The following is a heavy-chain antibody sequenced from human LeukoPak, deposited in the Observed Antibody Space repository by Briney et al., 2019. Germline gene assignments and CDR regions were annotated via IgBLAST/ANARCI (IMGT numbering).Heavy chain of an antibody. J-gene: IGHJ4*02. CDR1: GYTFTSYY. CDR2: INPSGGST. V-gene: IGHV1-46*01. Sequence: ASVKVSCKASGYTFTSYYMHWVRLAPGQGLEWMGIINPSGGSTSYAQKFQGRVTMTRDMSTSTVYMELSSLRSEDTAVYYCGARRVSASYGQIDYWGQGTLVTVSS. CDR3: GARRVSASYGQIDY. D-gene: IGHD5-18*01.